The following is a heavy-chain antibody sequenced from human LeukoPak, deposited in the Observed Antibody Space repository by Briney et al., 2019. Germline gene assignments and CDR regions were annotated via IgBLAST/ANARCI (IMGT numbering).Heavy chain of an antibody. CDR2: ISPNADII. V-gene: IGHV3-11*04. J-gene: IGHJ4*02. CDR3: SAWLFDY. Sequence: GGSLRLSCVAGGFTFSDRYMSWIRQAPGKGMEWVAYISPNADIIHYADSVKGRFTISRDNAKNALFLQVNSLRDEDTALVTESAWLFDYWGQGTLVTVSS. D-gene: IGHD5-12*01. CDR1: GFTFSDRY.